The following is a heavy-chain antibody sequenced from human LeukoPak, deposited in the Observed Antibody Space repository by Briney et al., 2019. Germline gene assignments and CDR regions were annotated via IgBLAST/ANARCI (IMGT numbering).Heavy chain of an antibody. J-gene: IGHJ5*02. Sequence: SETLSLACTVSGGSIRSYYWSWIQQPPGKGLEWVGYIFYSGTTDSNPSLKSRATISVDTSKNHFSLKLISVTDADTAMYYCARGTRGAAAADFDPWGQGTLVTVSS. CDR3: ARGTRGAAAADFDP. D-gene: IGHD6-13*01. CDR2: IFYSGTT. V-gene: IGHV4-59*12. CDR1: GGSIRSYY.